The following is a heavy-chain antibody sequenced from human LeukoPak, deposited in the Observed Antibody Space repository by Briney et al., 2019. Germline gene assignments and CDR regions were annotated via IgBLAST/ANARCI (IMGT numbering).Heavy chain of an antibody. Sequence: PSETLSLTCTVSGGSISSSSYYWGWIRQPPGKGLEWIGSIYYSGSTYYNPSLKSRVTISVDTSKNQFFLKLSSVTAADTAVYYCARGYFDWLLSSNWFDPWGQGALVAVSS. CDR1: GGSISSSSYY. V-gene: IGHV4-39*01. CDR2: IYYSGST. D-gene: IGHD3-9*01. J-gene: IGHJ5*02. CDR3: ARGYFDWLLSSNWFDP.